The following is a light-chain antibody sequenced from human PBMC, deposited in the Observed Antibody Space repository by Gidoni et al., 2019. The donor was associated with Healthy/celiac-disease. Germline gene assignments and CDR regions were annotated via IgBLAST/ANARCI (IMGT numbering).Light chain of an antibody. V-gene: IGLV2-23*02. J-gene: IGLJ3*02. CDR3: CSYAGSSILV. CDR1: SSDVGRYNL. Sequence: SALTQPDSVSRFPGQPITIACTGTSSDVGRYNLVSWYQQHPGKAPKLMIYEVSKRPSGVSSRFSGSKSGNTASLTLSGLQAEDEADYYCCSYAGSSILVFGGGTKLTVL. CDR2: EVS.